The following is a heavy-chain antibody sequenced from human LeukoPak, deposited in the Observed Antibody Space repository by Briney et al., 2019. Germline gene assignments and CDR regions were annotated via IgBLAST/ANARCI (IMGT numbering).Heavy chain of an antibody. CDR1: GGSISSGGYY. CDR2: IYYSGST. Sequence: SETLSLTCTVSGGSISSGGYYWSWIRQHPGKGLEWIGYIYYSGSTYYNPSLKSRVTISVDTSKNQFSLKLSSVTAADTAVYYCARGSYGGYLGYYYYYGMDVWGQGTTVTVSS. D-gene: IGHD5-18*01. CDR3: ARGSYGGYLGYYYYYGMDV. J-gene: IGHJ6*01. V-gene: IGHV4-30-4*08.